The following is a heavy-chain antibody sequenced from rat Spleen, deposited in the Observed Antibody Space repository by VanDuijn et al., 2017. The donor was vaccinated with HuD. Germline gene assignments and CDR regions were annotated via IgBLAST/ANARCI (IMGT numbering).Heavy chain of an antibody. Sequence: EVQLVESGGGLVQPGRSLKLSCAASGFTFSDYAMAWVRQAPKKGLEWVASITNTGGSTYYPDSVKGRFTISRDNAKSTLYLHMDSLRSEDTASYYCARQYYGYTDWGQGSLVTVSS. CDR1: GFTFSDYA. J-gene: IGHJ3*01. CDR3: ARQYYGYTD. CDR2: ITNTGGST. D-gene: IGHD1-9*01. V-gene: IGHV5-17*01.